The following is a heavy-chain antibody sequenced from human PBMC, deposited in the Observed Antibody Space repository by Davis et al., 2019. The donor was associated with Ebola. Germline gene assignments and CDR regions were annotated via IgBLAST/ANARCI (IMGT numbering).Heavy chain of an antibody. Sequence: MPSETLSLTCTVFGGSISSGGYYWNWIRQHPGKGLEWIGYIYYSGSTYYNPSLKSRVAISVDTSKNQFSLKLSSVTAADSAVYYCAREHDYGDYDVLFYYYGMDVWGRGTTVTVSS. CDR2: IYYSGST. D-gene: IGHD4-17*01. V-gene: IGHV4-31*03. J-gene: IGHJ6*04. CDR1: GGSISSGGYY. CDR3: AREHDYGDYDVLFYYYGMDV.